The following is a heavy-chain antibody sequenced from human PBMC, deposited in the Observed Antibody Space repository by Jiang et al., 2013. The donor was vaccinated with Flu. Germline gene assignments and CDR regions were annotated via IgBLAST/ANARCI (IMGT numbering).Heavy chain of an antibody. CDR2: ISFDGGTT. D-gene: IGHD6-25*01. J-gene: IGHJ4*02. CDR1: GFTFSDYA. CDR3: VKRLGRARGIAAAGN. V-gene: IGHV3-64D*06. Sequence: VQLLESGGGLVQPGGSLRLSCSASGFTFSDYAMHWVRQAPGKGLEYVSAISFDGGTTDYADSVKGRFSVSRDSSENTVYLQMSSLRAEDTAVYYCVKRLGRARGIAAAGNWGQGALVTVSS.